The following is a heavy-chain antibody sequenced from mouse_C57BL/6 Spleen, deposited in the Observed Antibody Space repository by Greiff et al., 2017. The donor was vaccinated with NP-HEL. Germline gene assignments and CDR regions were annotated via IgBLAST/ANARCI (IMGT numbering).Heavy chain of an antibody. CDR2: IHPNSGST. V-gene: IGHV1-64*01. Sequence: QVQLQQPGAELVKPGASVKLSCKASGYTFTSYWMHWVKQRPGQGLEWIGMIHPNSGSTNYNEKFKSKATLTVDKSSSKAYMQLSSLTSEDSAVYYCASFYGSSYYWYCDVWGTGTTVTVAA. CDR1: GYTFTSYW. CDR3: ASFYGSSYYWYCDV. J-gene: IGHJ1*03. D-gene: IGHD1-1*01.